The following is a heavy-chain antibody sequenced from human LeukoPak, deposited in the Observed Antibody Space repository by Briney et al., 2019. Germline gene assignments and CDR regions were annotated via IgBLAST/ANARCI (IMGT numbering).Heavy chain of an antibody. J-gene: IGHJ3*02. Sequence: GGSLRLSCAASGFTFSNYAMTWVRQAPGKGLEWVSAISGSGSSTYYADSVKGRFTISRDNSKNTLYLQMNSLRAEDTAVYYCAKSGGAFDIWGQGTMVTVSS. CDR2: ISGSGSST. V-gene: IGHV3-23*01. D-gene: IGHD1-26*01. CDR1: GFTFSNYA. CDR3: AKSGGAFDI.